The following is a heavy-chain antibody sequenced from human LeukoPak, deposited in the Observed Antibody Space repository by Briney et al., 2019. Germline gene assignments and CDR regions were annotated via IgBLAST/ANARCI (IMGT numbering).Heavy chain of an antibody. CDR3: ARGKKPVVVVAAYYDAFDI. CDR2: INPSGGST. D-gene: IGHD2-15*01. CDR1: GYTFTSYY. Sequence: GASVKVSCKASGYTFTSYYMHWVRQAPGQGLEWMGIINPSGGSTSYAQKFQGRVTMTRDTSTSTVYMELSSLRSEDTAVYYCARGKKPVVVVAAYYDAFDIWGQGTMVTVSS. J-gene: IGHJ3*02. V-gene: IGHV1-46*01.